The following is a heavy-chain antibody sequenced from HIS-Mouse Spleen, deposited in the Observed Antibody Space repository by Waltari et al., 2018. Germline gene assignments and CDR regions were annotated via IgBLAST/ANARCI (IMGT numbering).Heavy chain of an antibody. CDR1: GGSISSSSYY. J-gene: IGHJ2*01. CDR3: AREIPYSSSWYDWYFDL. Sequence: QLQLQESGPGLVKPSETLSLTCTVSGGSISSSSYYWGWIRQPPGKGLEWIVSTYYSGSPYYNPSLKSRVTISVDTSKNQFSLKLSSVTAADTAVYYCAREIPYSSSWYDWYFDLWGRGTLVTVSS. D-gene: IGHD6-13*01. CDR2: TYYSGSP. V-gene: IGHV4-39*07.